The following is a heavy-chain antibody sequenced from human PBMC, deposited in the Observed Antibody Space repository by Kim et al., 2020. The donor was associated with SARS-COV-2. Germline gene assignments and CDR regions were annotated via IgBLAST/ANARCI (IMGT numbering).Heavy chain of an antibody. CDR3: AKDISPRLRGDNYGMDV. Sequence: VKGRFIISRDNAKNSLYLQMNRLRAEDTALYYCAKDISPRLRGDNYGMDVWGQGTTVTVSS. J-gene: IGHJ6*02. D-gene: IGHD3-10*01. V-gene: IGHV3-9*01.